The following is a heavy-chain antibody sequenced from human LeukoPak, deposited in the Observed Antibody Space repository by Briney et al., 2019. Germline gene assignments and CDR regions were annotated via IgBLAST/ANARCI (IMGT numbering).Heavy chain of an antibody. D-gene: IGHD4-23*01. J-gene: IGHJ5*02. CDR1: GFTFSSFA. Sequence: GGSLRLSCAASGFTFSSFAMSWVRQAPGKGLEWVSAINFSGGTTYYADSVKGRFTISRDNSKNTVYLQMNSLTAEDTAVYYCATFSYAGNAGGSVGPWGQGTLVTVSS. V-gene: IGHV3-23*01. CDR3: ATFSYAGNAGGSVGP. CDR2: INFSGGTT.